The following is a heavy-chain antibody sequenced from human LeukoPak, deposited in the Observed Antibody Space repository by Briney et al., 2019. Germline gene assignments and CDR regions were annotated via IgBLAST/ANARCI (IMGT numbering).Heavy chain of an antibody. V-gene: IGHV3-30-3*02. D-gene: IGHD4-11*01. Sequence: GGSLRLSCAASGFTFNTYAMNWVRQAPGKGLEWVAIISYDGSHKYYADCVKGRFTISRDNSKNTLYLQMNSLRAEDTAVYYCAKILPDTVTADYWGQGTLVTVSS. CDR2: ISYDGSHK. CDR3: AKILPDTVTADY. J-gene: IGHJ4*02. CDR1: GFTFNTYA.